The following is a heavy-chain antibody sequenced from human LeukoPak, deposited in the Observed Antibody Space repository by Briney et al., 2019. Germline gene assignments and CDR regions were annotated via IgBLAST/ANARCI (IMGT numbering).Heavy chain of an antibody. CDR1: GFTFSNFA. J-gene: IGHJ4*02. CDR2: MSFNGDNY. CDR3: VRDPRREYYYGSGSFLDY. Sequence: GGSLRLSCVGSGFTFSNFAMHWVRQAPGKGLEWVAVMSFNGDNYYYADSVNGRFTISRDNPSNTLFLQMNSLRVDDTAVYYCVRDPRREYYYGSGSFLDYWGQGTLVTVSS. V-gene: IGHV3-30-3*01. D-gene: IGHD3-10*01.